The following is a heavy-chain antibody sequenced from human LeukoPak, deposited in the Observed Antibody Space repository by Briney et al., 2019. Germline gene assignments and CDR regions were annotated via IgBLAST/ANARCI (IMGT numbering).Heavy chain of an antibody. CDR3: ASIRGTFGY. CDR2: TSNKANSYIT. D-gene: IGHD1-26*01. CDR1: GFRVSDYY. J-gene: IGHJ4*02. Sequence: GGSLRLSCAVSGFRVSDYYMSWVRQAPGKGLEWVGRTSNKANSYITEYAASVKGRFTISRDDSKNSLYLQMSSLKTDDTAMYYCASIRGTFGYWGQGTLVTVSS. V-gene: IGHV3-72*01.